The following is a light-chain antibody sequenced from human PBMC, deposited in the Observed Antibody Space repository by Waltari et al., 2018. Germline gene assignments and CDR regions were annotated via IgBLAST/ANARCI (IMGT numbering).Light chain of an antibody. V-gene: IGLV2-11*01. Sequence: QSALTQPRSVSGSPGQSVTLSCTGTSSDVGGYNYVSWYQQHPGKAPKLLIHDVNKRPSGVPDRFSGSKSGNTASLTISGLQAEDEADYYCCSYAGSYIFGVFGGGTKLTVL. CDR1: SSDVGGYNY. J-gene: IGLJ2*01. CDR2: DVN. CDR3: CSYAGSYIFGV.